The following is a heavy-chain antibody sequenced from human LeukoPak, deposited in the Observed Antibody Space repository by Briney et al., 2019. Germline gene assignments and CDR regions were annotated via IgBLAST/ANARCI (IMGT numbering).Heavy chain of an antibody. CDR3: ARGKPIAYYYDSSGQRGDY. Sequence: ASVKVSCKASGYTFTGYYMRWVRQAPGQGLEWVGRINPNSGGTNYAQKFQGRVTMTRDTSISTAYMELSRLRSDDTAVYYCARGKPIAYYYDSSGQRGDYWGQGTLVTVSS. V-gene: IGHV1-2*06. CDR2: INPNSGGT. D-gene: IGHD3-22*01. J-gene: IGHJ4*02. CDR1: GYTFTGYY.